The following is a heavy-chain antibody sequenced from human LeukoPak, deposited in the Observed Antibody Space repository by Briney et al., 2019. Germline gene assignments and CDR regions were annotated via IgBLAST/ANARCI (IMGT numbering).Heavy chain of an antibody. Sequence: GGSLRLSCVASGFTLSRYSMNWVRQAPGKGLEWVSSISSSGSYIFYADSLKDRITISRDNAKNSLYLQMSSLRAEDTAVYYCARANNDFWSGYYSYFYFDYWGQGTLVTVSS. D-gene: IGHD3-3*01. V-gene: IGHV3-21*01. CDR1: GFTLSRYS. CDR3: ARANNDFWSGYYSYFYFDY. CDR2: ISSSGSYI. J-gene: IGHJ4*02.